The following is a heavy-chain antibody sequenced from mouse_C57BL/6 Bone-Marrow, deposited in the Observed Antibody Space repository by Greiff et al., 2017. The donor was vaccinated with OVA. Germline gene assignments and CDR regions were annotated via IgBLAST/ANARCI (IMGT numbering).Heavy chain of an antibody. CDR2: ILPGSGST. D-gene: IGHD3-2*02. CDR1: GYTFTGYW. V-gene: IGHV1-9*01. CDR3: GRKRTAQATFAY. Sequence: QVQLQQSGAELMKPGASVKLSCKATGYTFTGYWIEWVKQRPGHGLEWIGEILPGSGSTNYNEKFKGQATFTADTSSNTAYMQSRSLTTEDSAIYYCGRKRTAQATFAYWGQGTLVTVSA. J-gene: IGHJ3*01.